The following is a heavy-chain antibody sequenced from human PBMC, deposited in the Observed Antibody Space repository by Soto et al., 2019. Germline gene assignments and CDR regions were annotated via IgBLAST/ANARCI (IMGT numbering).Heavy chain of an antibody. D-gene: IGHD6-6*01. CDR1: GXTFSSYS. CDR3: ARGEQLAYGMDV. J-gene: IGHJ6*02. CDR2: IIGSGGRT. V-gene: IGHV3-23*01. Sequence: GPLRLSSAASGXTFSSYSIGWVRQPPGKGLELVSSIIGSGGRTYYADSVKGRFTISRDNSNNTLYLQMNSMRAEDKAVYYCARGEQLAYGMDVWGQGTTATVS.